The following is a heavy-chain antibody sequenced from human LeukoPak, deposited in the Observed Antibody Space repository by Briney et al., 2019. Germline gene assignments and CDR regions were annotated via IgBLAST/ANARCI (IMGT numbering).Heavy chain of an antibody. CDR2: INPNSGGT. CDR1: GYTFTGYY. V-gene: IGHV1-2*02. Sequence: ASVKVSCKASGYTFTGYYMHWVRQAPGQGLEWMGWINPNSGGTNYAQKFQGRVTMTRDTSISTAYMELSRLISDDTAVYYCAREVAVAGMSDSWFDPWGQGTLVTASS. J-gene: IGHJ5*02. D-gene: IGHD6-19*01. CDR3: AREVAVAGMSDSWFDP.